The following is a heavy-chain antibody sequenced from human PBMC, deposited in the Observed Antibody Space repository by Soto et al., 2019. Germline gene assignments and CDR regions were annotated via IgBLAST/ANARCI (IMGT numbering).Heavy chain of an antibody. J-gene: IGHJ6*02. CDR2: IIPIFGTA. CDR1: GGTFSSYA. D-gene: IGHD3-16*02. Sequence: QVQLVQSGAEVKKPGSSVKVSCKASGGTFSSYAISWVRQAPGQGLEWMGGIIPIFGTANYAQKFQGRVTITADESTSTAYMELSSLRSEDTAVYYCARQLRTFGGVIVMGVPSYYYCGMDVWGQGTTVTVSS. V-gene: IGHV1-69*01. CDR3: ARQLRTFGGVIVMGVPSYYYCGMDV.